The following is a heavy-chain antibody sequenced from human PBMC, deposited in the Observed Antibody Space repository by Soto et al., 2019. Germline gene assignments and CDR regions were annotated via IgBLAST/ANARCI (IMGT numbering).Heavy chain of an antibody. CDR2: IFPGDSDT. CDR3: ARDGSGSSYYYHGMDV. J-gene: IGHJ6*02. CDR1: GYSFTTYW. Sequence: GESLKISCKGSGYSFTTYWIAWVRQMPGKGLEWMGIIFPGDSDTRYSPSFRGQVTISADKSISTAYLQWSSLKASDTAMYYCARDGSGSSYYYHGMDVWGQGTTVTVSS. D-gene: IGHD3-10*01. V-gene: IGHV5-51*01.